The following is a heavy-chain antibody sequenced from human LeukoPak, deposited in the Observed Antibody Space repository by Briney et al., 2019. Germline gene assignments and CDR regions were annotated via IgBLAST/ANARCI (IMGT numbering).Heavy chain of an antibody. CDR1: GFTFSSYG. CDR2: IRYDGSNK. CDR3: AKDLSYYDSSGYYGFDY. J-gene: IGHJ4*02. Sequence: GGSLRLSCAAPGFTFSSYGMHWVRQAPGKGLEWVAFIRYDGSNKYYADSVKGRFTISRDNSKNTLYLQMNSLRAEDTAVYYCAKDLSYYDSSGYYGFDYWGQGTLVTVSS. V-gene: IGHV3-30*02. D-gene: IGHD3-22*01.